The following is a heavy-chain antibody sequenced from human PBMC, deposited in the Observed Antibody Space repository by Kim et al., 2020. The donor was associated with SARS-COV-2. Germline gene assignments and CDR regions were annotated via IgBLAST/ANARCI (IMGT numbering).Heavy chain of an antibody. CDR1: GFTFSSYG. D-gene: IGHD3-9*01. V-gene: IGHV3-30*18. CDR3: AKDADHYDILTGYPIDY. CDR2: ISYDGSNK. Sequence: GGSLRLSCAASGFTFSSYGMHWVRQAPGKGLEWVAVISYDGSNKYYADSVKGRFTISRDNSKNTLYLQMNSLRAEDTAVYYCAKDADHYDILTGYPIDYWGQGTLVTVSS. J-gene: IGHJ4*02.